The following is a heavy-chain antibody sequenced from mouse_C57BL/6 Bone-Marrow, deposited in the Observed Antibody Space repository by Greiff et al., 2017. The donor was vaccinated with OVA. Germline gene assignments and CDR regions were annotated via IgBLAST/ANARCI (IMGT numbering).Heavy chain of an antibody. V-gene: IGHV1-9*01. J-gene: IGHJ2*01. CDR3: ARSGPVQVDY. D-gene: IGHD3-1*01. CDR2: ILPGSCST. CDR1: GYTFTGYW. Sequence: VQLQESGAELMKPGASVKLSCKATGYTFTGYWIEWVKQRPGHGLEWIGEILPGSCSTNYNEKFKGKATFTADPSSNTAYMQLSSLTTEDAAIYYCARSGPVQVDYWGKGTTLTVAS.